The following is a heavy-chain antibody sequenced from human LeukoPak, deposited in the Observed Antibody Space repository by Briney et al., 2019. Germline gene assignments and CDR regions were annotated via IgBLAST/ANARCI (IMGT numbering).Heavy chain of an antibody. J-gene: IGHJ5*02. V-gene: IGHV1-24*01. D-gene: IGHD1-14*01. CDR2: FDPEDGET. Sequence: ASVKVFCKASRYTFTSYDINWVRQAPGKGLEWMGGFDPEDGETIYAQKFQGRVTMTEDTSTDTAYMELSSLRSEDTAVYYCATEYRKQIAWGQGTLVTVSS. CDR1: RYTFTSYD. CDR3: ATEYRKQIA.